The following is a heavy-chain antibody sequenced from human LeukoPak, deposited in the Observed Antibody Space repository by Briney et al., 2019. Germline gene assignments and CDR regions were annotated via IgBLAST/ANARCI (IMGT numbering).Heavy chain of an antibody. D-gene: IGHD6-25*01. CDR2: ISWSSGSI. CDR3: AKGREAYSSATSRFDY. Sequence: GGSLRLSCAASGFTFDDYAMHWVRQAPGKGLEWVSGISWSSGSIGYADSVKGRFTISRDNSKNTLYLQMNSLRAEDTAIYYCAKGREAYSSATSRFDYWGQGSLVTVSS. CDR1: GFTFDDYA. J-gene: IGHJ4*02. V-gene: IGHV3-9*01.